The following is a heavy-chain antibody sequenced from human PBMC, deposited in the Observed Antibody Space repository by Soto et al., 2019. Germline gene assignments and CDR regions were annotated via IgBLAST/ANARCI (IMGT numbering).Heavy chain of an antibody. CDR1: GYTFTGYY. D-gene: IGHD3-3*01. V-gene: IGHV1-2*04. J-gene: IGHJ4*02. CDR2: INPNSGGT. Sequence: ASVKVSCKASGYTFTGYYMHWVRQGPGQGLEWMGWINPNSGGTNYAQKFQGWVTMNRDTAISTAYMELRRLRSDDTAVYYCARASYDFWSGYYGDSYYFDYWGQGTLVTVSS. CDR3: ARASYDFWSGYYGDSYYFDY.